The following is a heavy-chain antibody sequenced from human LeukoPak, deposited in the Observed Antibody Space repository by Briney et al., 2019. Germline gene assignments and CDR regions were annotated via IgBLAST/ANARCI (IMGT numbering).Heavy chain of an antibody. CDR1: GYTFTGYY. D-gene: IGHD1-26*01. J-gene: IGHJ5*02. Sequence: ASVKVSCKASGYTFTGYYMHWVRQAPGQGLEWMGWINPNSGATNYAQKFQGRVTMTRDTSISTAYMELSRLRTDDTAVYYCARVGFEVGATTYNWFDPWGQGTLVTVSS. CDR2: INPNSGAT. V-gene: IGHV1-2*02. CDR3: ARVGFEVGATTYNWFDP.